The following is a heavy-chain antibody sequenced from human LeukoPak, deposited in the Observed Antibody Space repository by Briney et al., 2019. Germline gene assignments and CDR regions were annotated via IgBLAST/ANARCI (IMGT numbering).Heavy chain of an antibody. CDR1: GGSFSGYY. CDR2: INHSGST. D-gene: IGHD3-3*01. J-gene: IGHJ3*02. V-gene: IGHV4-34*01. Sequence: PSETLSLTCAVYGGSFSGYYWSWIRQPPGKGLEWIGEINHSGSTNYNPSLKSRVTMSVDTSKNQFSLKLSSVTAADTAVYYCARGPNLITIFGVARTAFDIWGQGTMVTVSS. CDR3: ARGPNLITIFGVARTAFDI.